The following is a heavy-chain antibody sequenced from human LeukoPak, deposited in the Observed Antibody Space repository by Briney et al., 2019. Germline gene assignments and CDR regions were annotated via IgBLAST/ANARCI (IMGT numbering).Heavy chain of an antibody. CDR1: VYTFTING. CDR3: ARDRWYAFDY. V-gene: IGHV1-18*01. Sequence: GASVNVSCKSSVYTFTINGISWVRQAPGRGVDGMGWISANSGDTIYAEKFHGRVTLTRDTSTGTADMELNRLTYGDTAVYYCARDRWYAFDYWGQGTLVTVSS. D-gene: IGHD6-13*01. CDR2: ISANSGDT. J-gene: IGHJ4*02.